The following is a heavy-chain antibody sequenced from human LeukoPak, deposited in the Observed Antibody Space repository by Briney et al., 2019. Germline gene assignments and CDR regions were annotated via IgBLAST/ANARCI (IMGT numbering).Heavy chain of an antibody. J-gene: IGHJ4*02. V-gene: IGHV4-59*11. Sequence: SETLSLTCTVSGVSISSHYWSWIRQPPGKGLEWIGYIYYSGSTNYNPSLKSRVTISVDTSKDQFSLKLSSVTAADTAVYYCARVSRRGYYGSGSYLYFDYWGQGTLVTVSS. CDR2: IYYSGST. CDR1: GVSISSHY. D-gene: IGHD3-10*01. CDR3: ARVSRRGYYGSGSYLYFDY.